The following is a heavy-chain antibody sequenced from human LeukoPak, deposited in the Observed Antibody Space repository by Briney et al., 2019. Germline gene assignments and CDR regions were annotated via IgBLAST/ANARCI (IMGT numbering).Heavy chain of an antibody. CDR3: AKDLYDNDWYNYFDP. V-gene: IGHV3-30*18. Sequence: GGSLRLSCAASGFTLSTCGMHWVRQAPGKGLEWVAMISHDGNSKQYADFAKGRFTISRNNSKNTLYLEMNSLRTEDTAVYHCAKDLYDNDWYNYFDPWGQGALVTVSS. D-gene: IGHD5-24*01. J-gene: IGHJ5*02. CDR1: GFTLSTCG. CDR2: ISHDGNSK.